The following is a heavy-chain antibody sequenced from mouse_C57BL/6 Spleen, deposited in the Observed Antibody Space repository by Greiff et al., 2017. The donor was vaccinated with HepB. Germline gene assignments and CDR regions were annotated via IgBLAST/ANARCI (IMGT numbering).Heavy chain of an antibody. J-gene: IGHJ2*01. CDR1: GYAFTNYL. D-gene: IGHD1-1*01. V-gene: IGHV1-54*01. Sequence: VQLQQSGAELVRPGTSVKVSCKASGYAFTNYLIEWVKQRPGQGLEWIGVINPGSGGTNYNEKFKGKATLTADKSSSTAYMQLSSLTSEDSAVYFDARGRTTVYFDYWGQGTTLAVSS. CDR3: ARGRTTVYFDY. CDR2: INPGSGGT.